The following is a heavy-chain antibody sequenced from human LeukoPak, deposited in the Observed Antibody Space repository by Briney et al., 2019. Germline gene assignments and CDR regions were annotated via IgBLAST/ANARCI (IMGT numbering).Heavy chain of an antibody. J-gene: IGHJ4*02. CDR2: IYYSGST. CDR3: ARDPTKPEMPGSLDY. CDR1: VGSISSSSYY. V-gene: IGHV4-39*07. D-gene: IGHD5-24*01. Sequence: SETLSLTCTVSVGSISSSSYYWGWVRQPPGKGREWIGSIYYSGSTYYNPSRKSRIPQSESTSKNQFSLKLRPVTAAGPAVYFCARDPTKPEMPGSLDYWGQGTLVTVSS.